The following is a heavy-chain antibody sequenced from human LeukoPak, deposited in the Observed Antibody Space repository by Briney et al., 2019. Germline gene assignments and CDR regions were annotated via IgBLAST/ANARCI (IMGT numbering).Heavy chain of an antibody. Sequence: PGGSLRLSCAASGFTFSSYWMHWVRQAPGKGLVWVSHINSDGSSTTYAGSVKGRFTISRDNAKNTLYLQMNSLRAEDTAVYYCARARAQGFDYWGQGSLVTVSS. CDR1: GFTFSSYW. CDR2: INSDGSST. CDR3: ARARAQGFDY. V-gene: IGHV3-74*01. J-gene: IGHJ4*02.